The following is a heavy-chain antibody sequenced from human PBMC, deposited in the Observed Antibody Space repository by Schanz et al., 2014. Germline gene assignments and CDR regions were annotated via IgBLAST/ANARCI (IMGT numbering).Heavy chain of an antibody. CDR1: GFTFSAYY. J-gene: IGHJ4*02. CDR2: IKQDESEK. V-gene: IGHV3-7*02. Sequence: EVQLVESGGGLVQPGGSLRLSCAASGFTFSAYYMDWVRQAPGKGLEWVANIKQDESEKYYVDSVKGRFTISRDNAKNSLFLHMNSLRAEDTAVYYCVSVYDSSGYVSFNYWGQGTLVTVSS. CDR3: VSVYDSSGYVSFNY. D-gene: IGHD3-22*01.